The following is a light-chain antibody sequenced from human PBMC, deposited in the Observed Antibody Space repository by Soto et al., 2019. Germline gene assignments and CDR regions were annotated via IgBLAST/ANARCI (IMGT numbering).Light chain of an antibody. V-gene: IGKV3-15*01. CDR3: QQYNNWPAIT. CDR2: AAS. CDR1: QSVNRN. J-gene: IGKJ5*01. Sequence: EIVMTQYPVTLSVSPGERATLSCRASQSVNRNLAWYQQKPGQAPRLLIYAASARATGIPARFRGSVSGTEFTLPISSLQSEDFSVYYCQQYNNWPAITFGQGTRLEIK.